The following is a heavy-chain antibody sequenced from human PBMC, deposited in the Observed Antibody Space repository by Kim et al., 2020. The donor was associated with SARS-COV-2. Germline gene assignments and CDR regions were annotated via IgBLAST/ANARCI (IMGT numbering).Heavy chain of an antibody. Sequence: SETLSLTCTVSGGSINSTNNYWSWIRQPPGKGLEWIVSIYYSGSTYYNPSLKSLVTISVDTSKNQFSLKLSSVTAADTAVYYCARHEPYQLLAAYWGQGTLVTVSS. CDR3: ARHEPYQLLAAY. CDR2: IYYSGST. D-gene: IGHD2-2*01. CDR1: GGSINSTNNY. V-gene: IGHV4-39*01. J-gene: IGHJ4*02.